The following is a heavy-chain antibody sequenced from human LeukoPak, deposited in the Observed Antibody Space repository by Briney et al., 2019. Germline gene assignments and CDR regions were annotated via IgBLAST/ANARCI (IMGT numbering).Heavy chain of an antibody. V-gene: IGHV3-30-3*01. CDR2: IASVGSHT. Sequence: GGSLRLSCAASGFTFSTYCMHWVRQAPGKGLEWVAAIASVGSHTFYVDSVKGRFTISRDNSKNTLYLQMNSLRAENTAVYFCARERQDTILHSGAFDIWGQGTMVTVSS. CDR3: ARERQDTILHSGAFDI. CDR1: GFTFSTYC. D-gene: IGHD2-21*01. J-gene: IGHJ3*02.